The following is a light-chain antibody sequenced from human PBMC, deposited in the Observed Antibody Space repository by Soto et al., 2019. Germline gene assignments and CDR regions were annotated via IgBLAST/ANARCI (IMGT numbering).Light chain of an antibody. CDR2: AAS. V-gene: IGKV1-39*01. CDR1: QIISSY. CDR3: QQSYSTLYT. J-gene: IGKJ2*01. Sequence: DIQMTQSPSSLSASVGVRVTITCRGSQIISSYLNWYQQKPGKAPKLLIYAASSLQSGVPSRFSGSGSGTDFTLTISSLQPEDFAIYYCQQSYSTLYTFGQGTKLEIK.